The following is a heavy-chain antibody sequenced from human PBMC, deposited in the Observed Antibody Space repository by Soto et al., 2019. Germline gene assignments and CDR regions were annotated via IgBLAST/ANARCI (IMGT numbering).Heavy chain of an antibody. D-gene: IGHD7-27*01. CDR3: LGDWLHP. Sequence: EVQLVASGGDLVKPGGSLRLACAGSGFSFRNSCMSWVRQAPGKGPEWIGRIKSESVGGTTDYAAPVKGRFTVSRDDSKNTVYLHMRSLKIEDTAVYYCLGDWLHPWGQGTLVTVSS. CDR1: GFSFRNSC. CDR2: IKSESVGGTT. J-gene: IGHJ5*02. V-gene: IGHV3-15*05.